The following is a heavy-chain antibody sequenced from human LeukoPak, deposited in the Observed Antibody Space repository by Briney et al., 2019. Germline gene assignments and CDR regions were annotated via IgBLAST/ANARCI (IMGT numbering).Heavy chain of an antibody. V-gene: IGHV3-9*01. CDR1: GFTFDDYA. Sequence: GGSLRLSCAASGFTFDDYAMHWVRQAPGKGLEWVSGISWNSGSIGYADSVKGRFTISRDNAKNSLYLQMNSLRAEDTALYYCAKDPNYGAVAAGRGYFDYWGQGTLVTVSS. CDR3: AKDPNYGAVAAGRGYFDY. D-gene: IGHD6-19*01. CDR2: ISWNSGSI. J-gene: IGHJ4*02.